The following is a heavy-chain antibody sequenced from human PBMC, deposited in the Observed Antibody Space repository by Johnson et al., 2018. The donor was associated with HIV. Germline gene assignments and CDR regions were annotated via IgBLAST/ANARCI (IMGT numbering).Heavy chain of an antibody. CDR1: GFTFSNAW. D-gene: IGHD6-13*01. Sequence: VQLVESGGGLVKPGGSLRLSCAASGFTFSNAWMSWVRQAPGKGLEWVGRIKSKTDGGTTDDAAPVKGRFTISRDDSKNTLYLQMNSLRAEDTAVYYCARGKGAAAAEAFDIWGQGT. CDR3: ARGKGAAAAEAFDI. J-gene: IGHJ3*02. CDR2: IKSKTDGGTT. V-gene: IGHV3-15*01.